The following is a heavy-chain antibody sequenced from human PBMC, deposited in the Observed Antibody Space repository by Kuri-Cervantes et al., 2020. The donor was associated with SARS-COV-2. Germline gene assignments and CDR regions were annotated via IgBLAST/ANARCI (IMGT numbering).Heavy chain of an antibody. D-gene: IGHD5-24*01. Sequence: SVKVSCKASGYTFTSSGISWVRQAPGQALEWMGWITPFNGNTNYAQRFQDRVTITRDRSMSTAYMELSSLRFEDTAMYYCARSGPGAISREDGAFDIWGQGTMVTVSS. V-gene: IGHV1-45*02. CDR1: GYTFTSSG. J-gene: IGHJ3*02. CDR2: ITPFNGNT. CDR3: ARSGPGAISREDGAFDI.